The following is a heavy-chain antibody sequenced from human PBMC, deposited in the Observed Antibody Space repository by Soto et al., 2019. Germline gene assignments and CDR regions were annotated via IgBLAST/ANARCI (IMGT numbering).Heavy chain of an antibody. CDR3: SRMRFRESNKPTNWFDP. D-gene: IGHD3-10*01. CDR2: MNPNSGNT. CDR1: GYTFTSYD. J-gene: IGHJ5*02. V-gene: IGHV1-8*01. Sequence: QVQLVQSGAEVKKPGASVKVSCKASGYTFTSYDINWVRQATGQGLEWMGWMNPNSGNTGYAQKFHGRLTMTRNTSISTAYMELSSLTSEDTAVYYCSRMRFRESNKPTNWFDPWGQGTLVTVSS.